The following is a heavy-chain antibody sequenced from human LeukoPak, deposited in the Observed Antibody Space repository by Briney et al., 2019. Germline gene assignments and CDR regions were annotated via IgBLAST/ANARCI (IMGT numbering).Heavy chain of an antibody. Sequence: SETLSLTCTVSGYSISSGYYWGWIRQPPGKGLEWIGSIYHSGSTYYNPSLKSRVTISVDTSRNQFSLKLSSVTAADTAVYYCAGGSYYGPMLQNSFDYWGQGTLVTVSS. V-gene: IGHV4-38-2*02. CDR2: IYHSGST. D-gene: IGHD1-26*01. J-gene: IGHJ4*02. CDR1: GYSISSGYY. CDR3: AGGSYYGPMLQNSFDY.